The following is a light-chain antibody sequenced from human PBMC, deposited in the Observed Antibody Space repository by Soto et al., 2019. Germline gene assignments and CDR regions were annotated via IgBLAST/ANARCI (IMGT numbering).Light chain of an antibody. CDR2: DVS. CDR3: SSYTSSRTKV. V-gene: IGLV2-14*01. CDR1: SSDVGGYKY. Sequence: QSALAQPASVSGSPGQSITISCTGTSSDVGGYKYVSWYQQHPGKAPKLIIYDVSNRPSGVSNHFSGSKSGNTASLTISGLQAEDEADYYCSSYTSSRTKVFGPGTKVTVL. J-gene: IGLJ1*01.